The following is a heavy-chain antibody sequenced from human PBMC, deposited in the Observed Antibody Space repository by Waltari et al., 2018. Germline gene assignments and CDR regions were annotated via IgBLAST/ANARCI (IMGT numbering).Heavy chain of an antibody. CDR1: GGSISSSSYY. V-gene: IGHV4-39*01. CDR2: IYYSGST. Sequence: QLQLQESGPGLVKPSETLSLTCTVSGGSISSSSYYWGWIRQPPGKGLEWIGSIYYSGSTYYNPARKSRVTISVDTSKNQFSLKLSSVTAADTAVYYCARHRVLLGSADYWGQGTLVTVSS. J-gene: IGHJ4*02. CDR3: ARHRVLLGSADY. D-gene: IGHD3-16*01.